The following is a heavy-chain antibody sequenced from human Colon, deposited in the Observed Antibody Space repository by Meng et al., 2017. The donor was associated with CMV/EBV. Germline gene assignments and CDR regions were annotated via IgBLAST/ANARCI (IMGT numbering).Heavy chain of an antibody. D-gene: IGHD3-3*01. CDR1: GYTFTSSG. J-gene: IGHJ4*02. CDR3: ARILSGIFEY. V-gene: IGHV1-18*01. Sequence: VSCKASGYTFTSSGISWVRQAPGQGLEWMGWISPNTGDTSFAQKFQGRLTMTTDTSTRTAYMELKRLRSDDTAVYYCARILSGIFEYWGQGTLVTVSS. CDR2: ISPNTGDT.